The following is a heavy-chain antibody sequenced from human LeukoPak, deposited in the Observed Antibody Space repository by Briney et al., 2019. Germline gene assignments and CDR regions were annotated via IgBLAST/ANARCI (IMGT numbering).Heavy chain of an antibody. CDR2: LYPGGDRE. D-gene: IGHD2-8*01. Sequence: ASVKVSCKASGLTLTTSYMHWVRQAPGQGLEWMAVLYPGGDREVYAQRFQGRITLTRDTSTNTVYMEVSSLASEDTAVYYCASEVPRTSRFDHWGQGTLVTVSS. V-gene: IGHV1-46*01. J-gene: IGHJ4*02. CDR3: ASEVPRTSRFDH. CDR1: GLTLTTSY.